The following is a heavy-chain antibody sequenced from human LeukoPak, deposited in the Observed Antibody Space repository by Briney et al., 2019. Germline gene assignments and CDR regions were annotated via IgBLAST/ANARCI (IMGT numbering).Heavy chain of an antibody. J-gene: IGHJ6*02. V-gene: IGHV4-30-2*01. CDR1: GGSISSGGYY. CDR2: IYHSGST. CDR3: AAIHSGYSSGWYGYYYGMDV. D-gene: IGHD6-19*01. Sequence: SQTLSLTCTVSGGSISSGGYYWSWVRQPPGKGLEWIGEIYHSGSTNYNPSLKSRVTISVDKSKNQFSLKLSSVTAADTAVYYCAAIHSGYSSGWYGYYYGMDVWGQGTTVTVSS.